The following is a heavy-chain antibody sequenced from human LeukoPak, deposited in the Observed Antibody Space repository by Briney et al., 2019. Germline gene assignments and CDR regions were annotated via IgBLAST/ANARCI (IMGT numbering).Heavy chain of an antibody. CDR2: ISSSSSDI. V-gene: IGHV3-21*01. CDR1: GFTFSSYA. J-gene: IGHJ6*02. D-gene: IGHD5-18*01. Sequence: NPGGSLRLSCAASGFTFSSYAMSWVRQAPGKGLEWVSSISSSSSDIYHADSVKGRFTISRDNAKDSVYLQMDGLRGEDTAVYYCARYWDTAMDYYYYYGMDVWGQGTTVTVSS. CDR3: ARYWDTAMDYYYYYGMDV.